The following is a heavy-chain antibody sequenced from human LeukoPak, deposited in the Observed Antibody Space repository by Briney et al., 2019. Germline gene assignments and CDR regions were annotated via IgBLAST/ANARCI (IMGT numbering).Heavy chain of an antibody. J-gene: IGHJ5*02. CDR1: GFTFSSYG. D-gene: IGHD1-26*01. CDR2: IRYDGSNK. V-gene: IGHV3-30*02. CDR3: AKDPYSGSYSGIFWFDP. Sequence: GGSLRLSCAASGFTFSSYGMHWVRQAPGKGLEWVAFIRYDGSNKYYADSVKGRFTISRDNSKNTLYLQMNSLRAEDTAVYYCAKDPYSGSYSGIFWFDPWGQGTLVTVSS.